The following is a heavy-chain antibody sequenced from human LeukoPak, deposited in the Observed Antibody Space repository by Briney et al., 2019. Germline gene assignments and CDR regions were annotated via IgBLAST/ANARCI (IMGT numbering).Heavy chain of an antibody. D-gene: IGHD3-3*01. CDR1: GFTFSDYY. J-gene: IGHJ6*02. CDR2: ISSSGSTI. V-gene: IGHV3-11*01. CDR3: ARGHPYYDFWSGYRPNGMDV. Sequence: PGGSLRLSCAASGFTFSDYYMSWIRQAPGKGLEWVSYISSSGSTIYYADSVKGRFTISRDNAKNSLYLQMNSLGAEDTAVYYCARGHPYYDFWSGYRPNGMDVWGQGTTVTVSS.